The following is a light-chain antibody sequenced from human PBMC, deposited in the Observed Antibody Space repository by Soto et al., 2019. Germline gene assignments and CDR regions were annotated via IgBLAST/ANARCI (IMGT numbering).Light chain of an antibody. CDR1: QGVSSGS. V-gene: IGKV3-20*01. Sequence: EIVLTQSPGTLSLSPGERATISCRASQGVSSGSLAWYRHKAGQAPSLLIYGASNRATGIPDRFSGSGSGTDFILTICRLEPEDFAVXXXXXXGSPRTFGQGTXXDIX. J-gene: IGKJ1*01. CDR3: XXXGSPRT. CDR2: GAS.